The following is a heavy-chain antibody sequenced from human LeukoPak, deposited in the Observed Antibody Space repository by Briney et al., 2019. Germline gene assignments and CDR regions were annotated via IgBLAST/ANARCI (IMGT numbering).Heavy chain of an antibody. D-gene: IGHD3-22*01. CDR3: VRGDRRDY. Sequence: PGGSLRLSCVASGFIFTYSNLNWVRQAPGKGLEWVSSISRSGGSTYYADPVKGRFTISRDNAKNSLYLQMNSLRAEDTAVYFCVRGDRRDYWGQGTLVSVSS. V-gene: IGHV3-21*01. J-gene: IGHJ4*02. CDR1: GFIFTYSN. CDR2: ISRSGGST.